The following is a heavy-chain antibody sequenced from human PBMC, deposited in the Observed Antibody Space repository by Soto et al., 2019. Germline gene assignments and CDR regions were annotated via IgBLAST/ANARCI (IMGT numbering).Heavy chain of an antibody. Sequence: ESGGGLVQPGGSLRLSCAASGFKFDDYAMHWVRQAPGKGLEWVSGISWKSGDINYADSVKGRFTISRDNAKNSLFLQMNNLSADDTALYYCVKEKVPTFLHAFDIWGQGTMVTVSS. D-gene: IGHD3-16*01. CDR2: ISWKSGDI. J-gene: IGHJ3*02. CDR1: GFKFDDYA. CDR3: VKEKVPTFLHAFDI. V-gene: IGHV3-9*01.